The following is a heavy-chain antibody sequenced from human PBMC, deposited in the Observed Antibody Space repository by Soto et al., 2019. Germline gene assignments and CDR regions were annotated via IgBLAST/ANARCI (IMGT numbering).Heavy chain of an antibody. CDR3: AKHAEYQLVSWFDP. D-gene: IGHD2-2*01. V-gene: IGHV3-23*01. CDR2: ISAGGGNT. Sequence: EVQLLESWGGLVQPGGSLRLSCAVSGFSFSTYAMSWVRQAPGKGLEWVAGISAGGGNTYYADSVRGRFTISRDNSKDTLYLQITSLRAEETAFYYCAKHAEYQLVSWFDPWGQGTLVTVSS. J-gene: IGHJ5*02. CDR1: GFSFSTYA.